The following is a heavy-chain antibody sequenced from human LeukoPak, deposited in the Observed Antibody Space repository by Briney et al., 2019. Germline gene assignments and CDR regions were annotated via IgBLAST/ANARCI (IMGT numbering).Heavy chain of an antibody. CDR3: ARDAVMITFGGAPSDAFDI. J-gene: IGHJ3*02. D-gene: IGHD3-16*01. Sequence: PGRSLRLSCAASGFTFSSYGMHWVRQAPGKGLEWVAVIWYDGSNKYYADSVKGRFTISRDSAKNSLYLQMNSLRAEDTAVYYCARDAVMITFGGAPSDAFDIWGQGTMVTVSS. CDR1: GFTFSSYG. CDR2: IWYDGSNK. V-gene: IGHV3-33*01.